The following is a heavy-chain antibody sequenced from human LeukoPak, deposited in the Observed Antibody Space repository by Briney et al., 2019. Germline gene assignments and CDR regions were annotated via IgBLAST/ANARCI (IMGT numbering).Heavy chain of an antibody. CDR2: ISYDGSNK. CDR1: GFPFSSYG. CDR3: AKSPTHTAMAVLDY. D-gene: IGHD5-18*01. V-gene: IGHV3-30*18. J-gene: IGHJ4*02. Sequence: GRSLRLSCAASGFPFSSYGMHWVRQAPGKGLEWVAVISYDGSNKYYADSVKGRFTISRDNSKNTLYLQVNSLRAEDTAFYYCAKSPTHTAMAVLDYWGQGTLVTVSS.